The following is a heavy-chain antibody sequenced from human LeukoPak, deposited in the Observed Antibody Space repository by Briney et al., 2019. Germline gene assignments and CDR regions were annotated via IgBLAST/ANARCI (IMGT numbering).Heavy chain of an antibody. D-gene: IGHD6-6*01. J-gene: IGHJ5*02. V-gene: IGHV1-18*04. CDR1: GYTFTGYY. CDR2: ISAYNGNT. Sequence: GASVKVSCKASGYTFTGYYMHWVRQAPGQGLEWMGWISAYNGNTNYAQKLQGRVTMTTDTSTSTAYMELRSLRSDDTAVYYCARDLSLAARDGHPWGQGTLVTVSS. CDR3: ARDLSLAARDGHP.